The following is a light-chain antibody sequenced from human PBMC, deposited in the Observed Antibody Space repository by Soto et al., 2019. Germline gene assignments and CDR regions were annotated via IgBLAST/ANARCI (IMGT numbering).Light chain of an antibody. J-gene: IGKJ5*01. CDR1: QSVTNNY. CDR3: KQYGNSPIT. V-gene: IGKV3-20*01. Sequence: DIVLTQSPGPLSLSPGERATLSCRASQSVTNNYLAWYQQKPGQAHRLLIDGASSRATGVPDRFSGTGSGTDFTLTIRRLEPEDFAVFYCKQYGNSPITFGQGTRLEIK. CDR2: GAS.